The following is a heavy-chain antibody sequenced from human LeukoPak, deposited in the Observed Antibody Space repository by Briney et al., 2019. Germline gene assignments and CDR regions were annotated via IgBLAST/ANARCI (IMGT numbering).Heavy chain of an antibody. J-gene: IGHJ4*02. CDR2: IYYSGST. CDR1: GGSISSSSYY. D-gene: IGHD4-23*01. CDR3: ARELGGNSGIDDY. V-gene: IGHV4-39*07. Sequence: SETLSLTCTVSGGSISSSSYYWGWIRQPPGKGLEWFGSIYYSGSTYYNPSLKSRVTISVDTSKNQFSLKLSSVTAADTAVYYCARELGGNSGIDDYWGQGTLITVSS.